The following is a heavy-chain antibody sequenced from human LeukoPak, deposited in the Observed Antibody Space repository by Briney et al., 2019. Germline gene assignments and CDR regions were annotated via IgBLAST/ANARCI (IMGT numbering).Heavy chain of an antibody. V-gene: IGHV3-30-3*01. CDR3: ARGHYGLLV. CDR2: ISYDGSNK. J-gene: IGHJ6*02. Sequence: GGSLRLSCAASGFTFSSYAMHWVRQAPGKGLEWVAVISYDGSNKYYADSVKGRFTISRDNAQNSLYLQMNSLRAEDTAIYYCARGHYGLLVWGQGTTVTVSS. CDR1: GFTFSSYA.